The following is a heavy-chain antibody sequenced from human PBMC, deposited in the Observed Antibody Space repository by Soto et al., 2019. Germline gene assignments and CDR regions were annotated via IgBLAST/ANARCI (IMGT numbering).Heavy chain of an antibody. J-gene: IGHJ5*02. Sequence: QVQLVQSGAEVKKPGSSVKVSCKASGGTFSSYAISWVRQAPGQGLEWMGGIIPIFGTANYAQKFQGRVTITADEATSTAYMELSSLRSEDTAVYYGARDGIDYYDSSGYYRYNWFDPWGQGTLVTVSS. CDR3: ARDGIDYYDSSGYYRYNWFDP. CDR2: IIPIFGTA. CDR1: GGTFSSYA. D-gene: IGHD3-22*01. V-gene: IGHV1-69*01.